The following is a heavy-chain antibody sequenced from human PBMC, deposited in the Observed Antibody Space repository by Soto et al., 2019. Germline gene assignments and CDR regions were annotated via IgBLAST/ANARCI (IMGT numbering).Heavy chain of an antibody. Sequence: LRLCCVASGLAFGSGAMNWVRQAPGEGLQWVSTITDTGGDAKYADSVRGRFVISRDNSKKTLYLQMTSLTAEDSAMYYCARGSTGSYPGSRIFDFCGRGTLVTVSS. J-gene: IGHJ4*02. CDR3: ARGSTGSYPGSRIFDF. V-gene: IGHV3-23*01. CDR2: ITDTGGDA. D-gene: IGHD3-10*01. CDR1: GLAFGSGA.